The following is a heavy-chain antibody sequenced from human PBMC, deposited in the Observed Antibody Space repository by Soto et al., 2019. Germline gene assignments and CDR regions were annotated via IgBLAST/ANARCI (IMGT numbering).Heavy chain of an antibody. Sequence: XXTLSLTCTVSCGSISSYYWSWIRQPPGKGMEWIGXIYYSXSTNYKPSLKXXVTISVDTXNNQLSLKLSSVNDADTDVYYCARAYGDYVFAYWGQGTLVTVYS. CDR2: IYYSXST. D-gene: IGHD4-17*01. CDR3: ARAYGDYVFAY. CDR1: CGSISSYY. J-gene: IGHJ4*02. V-gene: IGHV4-59*01.